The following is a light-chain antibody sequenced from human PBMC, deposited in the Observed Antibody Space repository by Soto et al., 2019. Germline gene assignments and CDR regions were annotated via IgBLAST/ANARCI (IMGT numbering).Light chain of an antibody. J-gene: IGKJ2*01. CDR1: QSVANNY. CDR3: QQYARSPFT. V-gene: IGKV3-20*01. Sequence: VLTQTPGALSLSPGERATRYCRASQSVANNYLAWYQKKPGQDPRELISGASNRATGIPDRFSGSGSGTDFTLTISRLEPEDFAVYYCQQYARSPFTFGQGTELEIK. CDR2: GAS.